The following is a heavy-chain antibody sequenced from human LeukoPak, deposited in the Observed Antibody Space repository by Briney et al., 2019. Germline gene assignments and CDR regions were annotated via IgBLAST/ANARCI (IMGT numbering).Heavy chain of an antibody. V-gene: IGHV3-66*02. CDR2: IYSGGRT. Sequence: GGSLRLSCAASGFTVSIKYMGWVRQAPGEGLEWVSVIYSGGRTSYADSVKGRFTISRDKSKNTLYLQMNGLRAEDTAIYYCARGISIAAPLFYFDCWGQGTLVTVSS. CDR1: GFTVSIKY. J-gene: IGHJ4*02. CDR3: ARGISIAAPLFYFDC. D-gene: IGHD6-13*01.